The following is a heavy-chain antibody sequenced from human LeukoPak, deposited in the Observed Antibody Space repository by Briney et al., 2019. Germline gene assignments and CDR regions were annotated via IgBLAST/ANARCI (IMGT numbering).Heavy chain of an antibody. D-gene: IGHD6-25*01. CDR3: ARGFTGYSSVNIKGGDAFDI. Sequence: ASVKVSCKASGYTFTSYYMHWVRQAPGQGLEWMGIINPSGGSTSYAQKFQGKVTMTRDTSTSTVYMELSSLRSEDTAVYYCARGFTGYSSVNIKGGDAFDIWGQGTMVTVSS. CDR2: INPSGGST. J-gene: IGHJ3*02. V-gene: IGHV1-46*01. CDR1: GYTFTSYY.